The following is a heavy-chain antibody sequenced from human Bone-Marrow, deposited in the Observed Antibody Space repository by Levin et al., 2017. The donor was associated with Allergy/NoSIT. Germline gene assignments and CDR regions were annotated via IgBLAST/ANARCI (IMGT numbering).Heavy chain of an antibody. CDR1: GFSFDDHA. CDR2: ISWNSGNI. V-gene: IGHV3-9*01. Sequence: SLKISCAASGFSFDDHAMHWVRQAPGKGLEWVSSISWNSGNIDYADSVKGRFTISRDNAKNSLYLKMKSLRIEDTAFYYCTKERTAVAGMNWFDPWGQGTLVTVSS. J-gene: IGHJ5*02. D-gene: IGHD6-19*01. CDR3: TKERTAVAGMNWFDP.